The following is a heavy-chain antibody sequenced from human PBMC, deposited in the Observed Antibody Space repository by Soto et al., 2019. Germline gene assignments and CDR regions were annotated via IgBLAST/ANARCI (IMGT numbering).Heavy chain of an antibody. Sequence: QVHLQESGPKQVKSSETLSLTCTVSGESINAFYWNWIRQAPGKGLEWIGYISWSGNTKYSPSLRSRVTMSVDTSTNQFSLSLKSVTAADTAVYYCVRGWDDLLTDVWLSFDYWGRGTPVTVPS. D-gene: IGHD3-9*01. CDR2: ISWSGNT. CDR3: VRGWDDLLTDVWLSFDY. V-gene: IGHV4-59*13. J-gene: IGHJ4*02. CDR1: GESINAFY.